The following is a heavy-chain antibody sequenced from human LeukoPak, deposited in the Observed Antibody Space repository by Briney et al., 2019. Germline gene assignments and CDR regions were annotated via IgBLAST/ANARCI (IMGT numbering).Heavy chain of an antibody. J-gene: IGHJ4*02. D-gene: IGHD5-18*01. CDR2: MQSTGNS. V-gene: IGHV4-59*01. Sequence: PSETLSLTCTVSGGSISTYHWNWIRKSPEKGLEWIGYMQSTGNSNYNPSLKSRVTMPVDMSGNQIVLNLSSVTAADTAVYFCARDKQHSYGRYFDHWGQGTLVTVSS. CDR3: ARDKQHSYGRYFDH. CDR1: GGSISTYH.